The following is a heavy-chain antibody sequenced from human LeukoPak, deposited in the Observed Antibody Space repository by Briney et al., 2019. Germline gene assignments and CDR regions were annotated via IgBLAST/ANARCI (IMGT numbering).Heavy chain of an antibody. V-gene: IGHV3-9*01. J-gene: IGHJ4*02. CDR1: GFTFDDYA. CDR2: ISWNSGSI. D-gene: IGHD3-10*01. CDR3: AKDMAAHVRGVRFDY. Sequence: ALRLSCAASGFTFDDYAMHWVRQAPGKGLEWVSGISWNSGSIGYADSVKGRFTISRDSAKNSLYLQMNSLRAEDTALYYCAKDMAAHVRGVRFDYWGQGTLVTVSS.